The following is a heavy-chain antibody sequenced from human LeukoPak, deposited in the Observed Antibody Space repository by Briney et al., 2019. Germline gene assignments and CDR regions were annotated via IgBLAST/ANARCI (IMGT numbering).Heavy chain of an antibody. J-gene: IGHJ6*03. CDR1: GFTFSSYS. Sequence: PGGSLRLSCAASGFTFSSYSMNWVRQAPGKGLEWVSYISSTSNTIYYADSVKGRFTISRDNAKNSLYLQMNSLRADDTAVYYCARRHGGDYYMDVWGKGTTVTVSS. CDR2: ISSTSNTI. CDR3: ARRHGGDYYMDV. V-gene: IGHV3-48*01. D-gene: IGHD3-10*01.